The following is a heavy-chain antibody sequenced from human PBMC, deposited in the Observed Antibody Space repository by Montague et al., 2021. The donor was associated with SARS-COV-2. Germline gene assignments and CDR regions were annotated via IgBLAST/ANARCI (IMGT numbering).Heavy chain of an antibody. J-gene: IGHJ4*02. CDR2: IGSKAKSYST. CDR3: ARDAGRYSFDS. CDR1: GFTFSSYA. V-gene: IGHV3-72*01. Sequence: SLRLSCAASGFTFSSYAMDWVRQAPGKGLEWVARIGSKAKSYSTQYAASVKGRFTISRDDSKISLYLQMNSLKSEDTAVYYCARDAGRYSFDSWGQGTLVTVSS. D-gene: IGHD3-16*01.